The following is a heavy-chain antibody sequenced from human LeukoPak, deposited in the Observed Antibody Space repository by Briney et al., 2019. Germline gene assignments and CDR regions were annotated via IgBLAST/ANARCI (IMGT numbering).Heavy chain of an antibody. V-gene: IGHV3-30*03. CDR1: GFTFSSYG. CDR2: ISYDGSNK. Sequence: PGRSLRLSCAASGFTFSSYGMHWGRQAPRNGLEWVAVISYDGSNKYYADSVKGRFTISRDNSKNTLYLQMNSLRAEDTAVYYCASPERSGCSSTSCYSNYYYGMDVWGQGTTVTVSS. CDR3: ASPERSGCSSTSCYSNYYYGMDV. J-gene: IGHJ6*02. D-gene: IGHD2-2*02.